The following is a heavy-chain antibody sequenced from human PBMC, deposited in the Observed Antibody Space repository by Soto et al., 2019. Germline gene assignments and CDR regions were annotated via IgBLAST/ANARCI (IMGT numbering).Heavy chain of an antibody. CDR1: GFTFSSYW. V-gene: IGHV3-7*01. CDR3: ARDLRDSSSSEVDNWFDP. D-gene: IGHD6-6*01. CDR2: IKQDGSEK. Sequence: PGGSLRLSCAASGFTFSSYWMSWVRQAPGKGLEWVANIKQDGSEKYYVDSVKGRFTISRDNAKNSLYLQMNSLRAEDTAVYYCARDLRDSSSSEVDNWFDPWGQGTLVTVSS. J-gene: IGHJ5*02.